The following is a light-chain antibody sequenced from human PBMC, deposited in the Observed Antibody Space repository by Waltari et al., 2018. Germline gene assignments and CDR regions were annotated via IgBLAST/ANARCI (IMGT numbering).Light chain of an antibody. J-gene: IGKJ1*01. Sequence: IVMTQSPGTLSVSPGERATLSCRASQSVSSSVAWYQQKPGQAPRLLLYGASTRATGVPARFSGSGSGTEFTLTISSLQSEDFAVFYCQQYNDWPQTFSQGTRVEI. V-gene: IGKV3-15*01. CDR2: GAS. CDR1: QSVSSS. CDR3: QQYNDWPQT.